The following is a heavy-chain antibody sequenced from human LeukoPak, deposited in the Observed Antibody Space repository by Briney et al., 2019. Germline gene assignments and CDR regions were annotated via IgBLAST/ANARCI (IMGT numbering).Heavy chain of an antibody. CDR1: GGSISSSSYY. J-gene: IGHJ4*02. V-gene: IGHV4-39*07. D-gene: IGHD3-10*01. CDR3: ARAEWFGELLFCYFDY. CDR2: IYYSGST. Sequence: SETLSLTCTVSGGSISSSSYYWGWIRQPPGKGLEWIGSIYYSGSTYYNPSLKSRVTISVDTSKNQFSLKLSSVTAADTAVYYCARAEWFGELLFCYFDYWGQGTLVTVSS.